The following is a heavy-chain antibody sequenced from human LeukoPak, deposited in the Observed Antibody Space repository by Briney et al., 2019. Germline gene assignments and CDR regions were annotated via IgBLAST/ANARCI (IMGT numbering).Heavy chain of an antibody. CDR3: ARGLVVTTYYFDY. V-gene: IGHV4-30-4*08. J-gene: IGHJ4*02. D-gene: IGHD3-22*01. Sequence: PSQTLSLTCTVSGGSISSGDYYWSWIRQPPGKGLEWIGYIYYSGSTYYNPSLKSRVTISVDTSKNQFSLKLSSVTAADTAVYYCARGLVVTTYYFDYWGQGTLVTVSS. CDR2: IYYSGST. CDR1: GGSISSGDYY.